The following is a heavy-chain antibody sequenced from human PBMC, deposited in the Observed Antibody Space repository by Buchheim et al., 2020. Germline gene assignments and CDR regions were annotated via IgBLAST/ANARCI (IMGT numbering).Heavy chain of an antibody. CDR3: ARDQSSGWYSY. V-gene: IGHV1-46*01. J-gene: IGHJ4*02. CDR1: GYTFSSYY. CDR2: INPRGVTT. Sequence: QVQLVQSGAEVKKPGASVKVSCKASGYTFSSYYMHWVRQAPGQGLEWMGLINPRGVTTSNAQKFQGRVAMTRDTSTSTVYMELRSLRSEDTAVYDCARDQSSGWYSYWGQGTL. D-gene: IGHD6-19*01.